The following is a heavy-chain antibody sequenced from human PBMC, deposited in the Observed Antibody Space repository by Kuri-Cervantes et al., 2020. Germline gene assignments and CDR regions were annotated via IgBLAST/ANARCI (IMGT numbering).Heavy chain of an antibody. D-gene: IGHD1-26*01. CDR3: ASRYSGSYDY. Sequence: GESLKISCAASGFTFSDHYMDWVRQAPGKGLEWVGRSRNKANSYTTEYAASVKGRFTISRDDSKSSLYLQMNSLKTEDTAVYYCASRYSGSYDYWGQGTLVTVSS. V-gene: IGHV3-72*01. CDR2: SRNKANSYTT. J-gene: IGHJ4*02. CDR1: GFTFSDHY.